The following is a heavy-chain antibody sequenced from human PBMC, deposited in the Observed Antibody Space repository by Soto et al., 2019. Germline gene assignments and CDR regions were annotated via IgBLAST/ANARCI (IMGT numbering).Heavy chain of an antibody. J-gene: IGHJ5*02. V-gene: IGHV4-59*01. CDR1: GGSNSSYY. Sequence: KSSETLSLTCTVSGGSNSSYYWSWIRQPPGKGLEWIGYIYYSGSTNYNPSLKSRVTISVDTSKNQFSLKLSSVTAADTAVYYCARERTDENWFDPWGQGTLVTVSS. D-gene: IGHD1-1*01. CDR2: IYYSGST. CDR3: ARERTDENWFDP.